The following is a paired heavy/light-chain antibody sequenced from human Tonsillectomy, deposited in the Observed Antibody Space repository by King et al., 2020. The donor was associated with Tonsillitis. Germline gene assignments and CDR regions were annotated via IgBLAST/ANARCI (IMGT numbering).Heavy chain of an antibody. CDR3: AINKYYYDSTGGFFEY. CDR1: GYTFTGYY. D-gene: IGHD3-22*01. CDR2: INPKSSGT. Sequence: QVQLVQSGAEVKKPGASVKVSCKTSGYTFTGYYLHWVRQAPGQGLEWMGWINPKSSGTNYAQKFQGWVTMTRDTSISTAYMELSRLRSDDTAVYYCAINKYYYDSTGGFFEYWGQGTLVTVSS. V-gene: IGHV1-2*04. J-gene: IGHJ4*02.
Light chain of an antibody. J-gene: IGLJ2*01. V-gene: IGLV2-14*01. CDR3: SSYTSTSTPVV. CDR1: SSDVGGYNY. CDR2: EVT. Sequence: QSALTQPASVSGSPGQSITISCTGTSSDVGGYNYVSWYQQHPGKAPKLMIYEVTNRPSGVSNRFSGSKSGNTASLTISGLQAEDEADYHCSSYTSTSTPVVFGGGTKLTVL.